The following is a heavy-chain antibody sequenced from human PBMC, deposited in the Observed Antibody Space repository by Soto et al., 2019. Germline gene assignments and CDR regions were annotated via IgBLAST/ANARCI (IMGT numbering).Heavy chain of an antibody. Sequence: PGGSLRLSCAASGFSFSSYAMSWVRQAPGKGLEWVSAISGSGGSTNYADSVKGRFTVSRDNSKNTLYLQMNSLRAEDTAVYYCCKREYINITFGGVKWDYWGQGTLVTVSS. J-gene: IGHJ4*02. CDR1: GFSFSSYA. CDR3: CKREYINITFGGVKWDY. D-gene: IGHD3-16*01. CDR2: ISGSGGST. V-gene: IGHV3-23*01.